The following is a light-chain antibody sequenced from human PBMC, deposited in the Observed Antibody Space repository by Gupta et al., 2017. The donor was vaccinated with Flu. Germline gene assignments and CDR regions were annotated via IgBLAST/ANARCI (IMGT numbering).Light chain of an antibody. CDR1: NIETKS. J-gene: IGLJ1*01. Sequence: SYVLTQPPSVSVAPGQTARITCGGNNIETKSVHWYQQRSGQAPVLVIYDDSDRPSGIPERYSDSKAGNTATLTISRVGAGDEADYYCQVWDSTGDHPFVFGTGTKVTVL. CDR2: DDS. CDR3: QVWDSTGDHPFV. V-gene: IGLV3-21*02.